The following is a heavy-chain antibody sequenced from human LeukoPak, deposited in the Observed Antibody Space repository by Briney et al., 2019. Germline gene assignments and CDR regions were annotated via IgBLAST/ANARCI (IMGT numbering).Heavy chain of an antibody. Sequence: PGGSLRLSCAASGFTFSSYGMHWVRQAPGKGLEWVAVISYDGSNKYYADSVKGRFTISRDNSKNTLYLQMNSLRAEDTADCAKAGSGMATIGHWGQGTLVTVSS. CDR1: GFTFSSYG. V-gene: IGHV3-30*18. CDR2: ISYDGSNK. CDR3: AGSGMATIGH. D-gene: IGHD5-24*01. J-gene: IGHJ4*02.